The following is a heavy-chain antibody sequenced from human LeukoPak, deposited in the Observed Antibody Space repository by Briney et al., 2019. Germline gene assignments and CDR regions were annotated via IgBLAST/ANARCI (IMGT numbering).Heavy chain of an antibody. CDR1: GFTFSSYS. D-gene: IGHD4-23*01. J-gene: IGHJ4*02. V-gene: IGHV3-48*01. Sequence: GGSLRLSCAASGFTFSSYSMNWVRQAPGKGLEWVSYISYSTNSIYYADSVKGRFTISRDNAKNSLYLQMNSLRAEDTAVYYCARDRGSSNSYGGDYWGQGTLVTVSS. CDR2: ISYSTNSI. CDR3: ARDRGSSNSYGGDY.